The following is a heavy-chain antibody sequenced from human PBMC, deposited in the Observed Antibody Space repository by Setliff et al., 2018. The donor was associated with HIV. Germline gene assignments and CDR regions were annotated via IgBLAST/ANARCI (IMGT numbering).Heavy chain of an antibody. Sequence: GGSLRLSCEASGFSLNATGMHWVRQAPGKGLEWVSAIGTAADTFYPASVKGRFIISRESAKNSLYLQMNSLRVGDTAVYYCVRAPPSGWHPSFDSWGQGALVTVSS. CDR2: IGTAADT. V-gene: IGHV3-13*01. D-gene: IGHD6-19*01. CDR1: GFSLNATG. J-gene: IGHJ4*02. CDR3: VRAPPSGWHPSFDS.